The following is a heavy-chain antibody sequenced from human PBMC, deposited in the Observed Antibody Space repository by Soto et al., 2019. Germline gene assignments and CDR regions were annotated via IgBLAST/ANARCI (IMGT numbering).Heavy chain of an antibody. CDR3: AKVIRPDYGGNDYYYGMDV. CDR1: GFTFSSYA. Sequence: GGSLRLSCAASGFTFSSYAMSWVRQAPGKGLEWVSAISGSGGSTYYADSVKGRFTISRDNSKNTLYLQMNSLRAEDTAVYYCAKVIRPDYGGNDYYYGMDVWGQGTMVTVSS. V-gene: IGHV3-23*01. D-gene: IGHD4-17*01. J-gene: IGHJ6*02. CDR2: ISGSGGST.